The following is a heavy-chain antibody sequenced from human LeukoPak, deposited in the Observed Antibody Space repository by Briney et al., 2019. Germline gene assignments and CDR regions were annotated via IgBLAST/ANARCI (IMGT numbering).Heavy chain of an antibody. D-gene: IGHD3-22*01. CDR1: GGSISSYY. CDR3: ASRGDYYDSSGSLDY. V-gene: IGHV4-59*12. CDR2: IYYSGTT. Sequence: SETLSLTCTVSGGSISSYYWSWIRQPPGKGLEWIGYIYYSGTTNYNPSLKSRVTISVDTSKNQFSLKLSSVTAADTAVYYCASRGDYYDSSGSLDYWGQGTLVTVSS. J-gene: IGHJ4*02.